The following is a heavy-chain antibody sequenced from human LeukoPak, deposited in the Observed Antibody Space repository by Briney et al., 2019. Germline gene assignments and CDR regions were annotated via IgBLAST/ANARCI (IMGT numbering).Heavy chain of an antibody. CDR3: ARDVLTEGTLAFDI. D-gene: IGHD3-10*01. CDR1: GFSVSSGSYY. CDR2: IYYSGST. V-gene: IGHV4-61*01. J-gene: IGHJ3*02. Sequence: PSETLSLTCTVSGFSVSSGSYYWSWIRQPPGKGLEWIGYIYYSGSTNYNPSLKSRVTISVDTSKNQFSLKLSSVTAADTAVYYSARDVLTEGTLAFDIWGQGTMVTVSS.